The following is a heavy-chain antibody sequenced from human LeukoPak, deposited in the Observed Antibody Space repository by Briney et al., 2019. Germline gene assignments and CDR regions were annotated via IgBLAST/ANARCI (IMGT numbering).Heavy chain of an antibody. CDR1: GGSISSSSYY. J-gene: IGHJ6*03. Sequence: SETLSLTCTVSGGSISSSSYYWGWIRQPPGKGLEWIGSIYYSGSTYYNPSLKSRVTISVDTSKNQFSLKLSSVTAADTAVYYSARHIRSGSYYRSHYYYYYMDVWGKGTTVTVSS. D-gene: IGHD3-10*01. V-gene: IGHV4-39*01. CDR2: IYYSGST. CDR3: ARHIRSGSYYRSHYYYYYMDV.